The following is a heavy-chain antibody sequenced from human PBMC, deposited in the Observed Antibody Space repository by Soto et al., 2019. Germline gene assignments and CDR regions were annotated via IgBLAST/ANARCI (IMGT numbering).Heavy chain of an antibody. D-gene: IGHD3-22*01. CDR2: INHSGST. CDR3: ARGRGRRYNDSSGYYLIYFQH. V-gene: IGHV4-34*01. CDR1: GGSFSGSY. Sequence: PSATLSLTCAVYGGSFSGSYWSWIRQPPGKGLEWIGEINHSGSTNYNPSLKSRVTISVDTSKNQFSLKLSSVTAADTAVYYCARGRGRRYNDSSGYYLIYFQHWGQGTLVTVS. J-gene: IGHJ1*01.